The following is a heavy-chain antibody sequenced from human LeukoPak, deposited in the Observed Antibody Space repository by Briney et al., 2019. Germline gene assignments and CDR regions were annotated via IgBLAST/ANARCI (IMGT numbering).Heavy chain of an antibody. CDR1: GFTFSDYY. CDR2: ISSSGSTI. D-gene: IGHD3-22*01. Sequence: GGSLRLSCAASGFTFSDYYMSWIRQAPGKGLEWVSYISSSGSTIYYADSVKGRFTISRDNAKNSLYLQMNSLRAEDTAVYYCARDRPKYYYDSSGYYPDPWGQGTPVTVSS. J-gene: IGHJ5*02. CDR3: ARDRPKYYYDSSGYYPDP. V-gene: IGHV3-11*01.